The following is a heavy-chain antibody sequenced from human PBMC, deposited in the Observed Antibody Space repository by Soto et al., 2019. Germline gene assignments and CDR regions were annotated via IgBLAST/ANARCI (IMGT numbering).Heavy chain of an antibody. V-gene: IGHV1-69*10. CDR1: GGTFSSYA. CDR3: ARDASSYDILTGYFDY. D-gene: IGHD3-9*01. CDR2: IIPILGIA. Sequence: ASVKVSCKASGGTFSSYAISWVRQAPGQGLEWMGGIIPILGIANYAQKFQGRVTITADNSTSTAYMELSSLRSEDTAVYYCARDASSYDILTGYFDYWGQGTLVTVSS. J-gene: IGHJ4*02.